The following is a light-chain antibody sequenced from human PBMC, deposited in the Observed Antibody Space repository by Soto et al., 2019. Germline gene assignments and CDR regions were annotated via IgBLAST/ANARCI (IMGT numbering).Light chain of an antibody. V-gene: IGKV3-15*01. CDR2: GAS. CDR3: QQYNNWPLT. CDR1: QSVSTN. Sequence: ETEMTQSPATLSVSPGESATLSCRASQSVSTNLAWYQQKRGQAPRLLIYGASARATGIPARFSGSGSGTEFTLTISSLQSEDFAVYYCQQYNNWPLTFGGGTKVDNK. J-gene: IGKJ4*01.